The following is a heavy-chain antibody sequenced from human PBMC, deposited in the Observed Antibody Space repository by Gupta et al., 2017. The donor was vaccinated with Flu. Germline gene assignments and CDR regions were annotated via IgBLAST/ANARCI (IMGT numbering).Heavy chain of an antibody. CDR1: GESFSGYY. Sequence: QVQLQQWGAGLLKPSETLSLTCAVYGESFSGYYWSWIRQPPGKGLEWIGETTHRGSTNYNPSLKSRVTISPDTSKNQFSLSLSSVTAADTAVYDCAGCYFIAGHPDFDFWGLGNMGTVSS. D-gene: IGHD6-13*01. J-gene: IGHJ4*02. CDR3: AGCYFIAGHPDFDF. V-gene: IGHV4-34*01. CDR2: TTHRGST.